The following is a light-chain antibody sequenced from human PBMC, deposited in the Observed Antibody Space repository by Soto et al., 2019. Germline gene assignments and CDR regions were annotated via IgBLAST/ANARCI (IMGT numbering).Light chain of an antibody. Sequence: QSALTQPASVSGSPGQSVTISCAGTSGDVGGYNYVSWYQQHPGKAPKLMIHAVTNRPSGVSNRFSGSKSGNTASLTISSLHDEDEADYCRCSYRGASTYVFGTGTKLTVL. CDR1: SGDVGGYNY. J-gene: IGLJ1*01. CDR3: CSYRGASTYV. V-gene: IGLV2-14*01. CDR2: AVT.